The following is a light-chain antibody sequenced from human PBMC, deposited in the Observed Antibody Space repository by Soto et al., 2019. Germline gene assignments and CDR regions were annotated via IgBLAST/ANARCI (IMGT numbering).Light chain of an antibody. Sequence: EIGLTQSPGTLSLSPGERATLSCVARQSVGRNVLAWYQQKSGLEPGLLIYDAYRMATGIPDRFTGSGSGPDFSLTISRLEPEDFAVYYCQQYASAPLTFGGGTKVEIK. J-gene: IGKJ4*01. CDR1: QSVGRNV. V-gene: IGKV3D-20*01. CDR3: QQYASAPLT. CDR2: DAY.